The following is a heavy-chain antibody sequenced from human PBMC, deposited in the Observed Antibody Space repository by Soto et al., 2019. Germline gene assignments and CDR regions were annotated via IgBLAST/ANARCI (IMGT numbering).Heavy chain of an antibody. D-gene: IGHD3-22*01. J-gene: IGHJ3*02. V-gene: IGHV1-69*12. CDR2: IIPIFGTA. CDR3: ARGRLRSMIVVAHDAFAI. CDR1: GGTFSSYA. Sequence: QVQLVQSGAEVKKPGSSVKVSCKASGGTFSSYAISWVRQAPGQGLEWMGGIIPIFGTANYAQKFQGRVTITADESTSTADMELRSLRSEDTAVYYCARGRLRSMIVVAHDAFAIWGQGTMVTVAS.